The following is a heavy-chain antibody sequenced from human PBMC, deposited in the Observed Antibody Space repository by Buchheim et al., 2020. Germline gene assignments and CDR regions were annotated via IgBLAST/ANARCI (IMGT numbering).Heavy chain of an antibody. J-gene: IGHJ6*02. V-gene: IGHV3-30-3*01. CDR2: ISYDGSNK. CDR3: ARSSMEYDFWSGYYRDYYYYGMDV. Sequence: QVQLVESGGGVVQPGRSLRLPCAASGFTFSSYAMHWVRQAPGKGLEWVAVISYDGSNKYYADSVKGRFTISRDNSKNTLYLQMNSLRAEDTAVYYCARSSMEYDFWSGYYRDYYYYGMDVWGQGTT. D-gene: IGHD3-3*01. CDR1: GFTFSSYA.